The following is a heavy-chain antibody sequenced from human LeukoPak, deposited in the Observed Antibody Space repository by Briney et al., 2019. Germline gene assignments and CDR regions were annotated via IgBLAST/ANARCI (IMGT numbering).Heavy chain of an antibody. CDR2: INHSGST. J-gene: IGHJ4*02. V-gene: IGHV4-34*01. CDR3: ARSGAYCGGDCSVYYFDY. D-gene: IGHD2-21*02. CDR1: GVSFSGYY. Sequence: PSETLSLTCAVYGVSFSGYYWSWIRQPPGKGLEWIGEINHSGSTNYNPSLKSRVTISVDTSKNQFSLKLSSVTAADTAVYYCARSGAYCGGDCSVYYFDYWGQGTPVTVSS.